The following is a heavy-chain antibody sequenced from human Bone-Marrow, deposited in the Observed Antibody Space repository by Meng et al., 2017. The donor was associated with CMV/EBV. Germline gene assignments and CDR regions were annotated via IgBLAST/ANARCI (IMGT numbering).Heavy chain of an antibody. V-gene: IGHV3-74*01. CDR1: GLTFSSYW. J-gene: IGHJ5*02. CDR2: INSDGSST. Sequence: GESLKISCTASGLTFSSYWMHWVRQAPGKGLVWVSRINSDGSSTSYADSVKGRFTISRDNAKNTLYPQMNSLRAEDTAVYYCAIDPRDIVRRRIDPWGQGTLVTFSS. D-gene: IGHD5-12*01. CDR3: AIDPRDIVRRRIDP.